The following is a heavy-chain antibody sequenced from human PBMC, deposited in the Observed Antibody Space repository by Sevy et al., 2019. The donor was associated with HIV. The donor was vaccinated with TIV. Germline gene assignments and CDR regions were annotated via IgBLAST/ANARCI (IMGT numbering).Heavy chain of an antibody. CDR1: GFTFSSFA. J-gene: IGHJ6*02. CDR2: TSFDGSNK. D-gene: IGHD3-3*01. V-gene: IGHV3-30-3*01. CDR3: ARDAGYDEDYYYGMDV. Sequence: GGSLRLSCAASGFTFSSFAMHWVRQAPGKGLEWVAVTSFDGSNKYDADSVKGRFTISRDNSKNTLYLQMNSLRANDTALYYCARDAGYDEDYYYGMDVWGQGTTVTVSS.